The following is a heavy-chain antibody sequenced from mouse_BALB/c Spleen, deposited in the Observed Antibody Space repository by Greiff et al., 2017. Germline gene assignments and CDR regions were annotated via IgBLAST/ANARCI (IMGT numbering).Heavy chain of an antibody. V-gene: IGHV1S81*02. J-gene: IGHJ2*01. CDR3: TRRRYYFDY. CDR1: GYTFTSYY. Sequence: QVQLKQSGAELVKPGASVKLSCKASGYTFTSYYMYWVKQRPGQGLEWIGEINPSNGGTNFNEKFKSKATLTVDKSSSTAYMQLSSLTSEDSAVYYCTRRRYYFDYWGQGTTLTVSS. CDR2: INPSNGGT.